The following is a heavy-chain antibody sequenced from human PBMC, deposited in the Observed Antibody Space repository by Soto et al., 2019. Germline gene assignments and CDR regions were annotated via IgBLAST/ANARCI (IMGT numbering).Heavy chain of an antibody. CDR1: GFTFSSFW. J-gene: IGHJ4*02. Sequence: EVQLVESGGGLVQLGGSRRLSCAASGFTFSSFWMTWVRQAPGKGLVCVANIKQDGSEKYYVDSVKGRFTISRDNARNSLFLEMKSLRSEDTAVYSCVRDRSGSYLEGFDYWGQGTLVTVSS. CDR2: IKQDGSEK. V-gene: IGHV3-7*01. D-gene: IGHD1-26*01. CDR3: VRDRSGSYLEGFDY.